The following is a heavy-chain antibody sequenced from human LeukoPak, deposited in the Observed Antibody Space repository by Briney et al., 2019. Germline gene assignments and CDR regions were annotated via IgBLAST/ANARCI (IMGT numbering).Heavy chain of an antibody. V-gene: IGHV1-3*01. CDR2: INAGNGNT. Sequence: GASVKVSCKASGYTFTSYAMHWVRQAPGQRLEWMGWINAGNGNTKYSQKFQGRVTITRDTSASTAYMELSSLRSEDTAVYYCARDPVATYEGRRNWFDPWGQGTLVTVSS. CDR3: ARDPVATYEGRRNWFDP. D-gene: IGHD5-12*01. CDR1: GYTFTSYA. J-gene: IGHJ5*02.